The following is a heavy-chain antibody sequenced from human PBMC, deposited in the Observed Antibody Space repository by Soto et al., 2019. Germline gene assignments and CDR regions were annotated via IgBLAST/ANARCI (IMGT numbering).Heavy chain of an antibody. J-gene: IGHJ4*02. CDR1: GYSFSDYS. Sequence: ASVKVSCKASGYSFSDYSINWVRQAPGQGLEWMGWMNPKSGHTAHAQKIQGRVTLTRDTSINTVYMELSSLTSGDTAVYFCASRIPDGNFDSWGQGTQVTVSS. D-gene: IGHD1-1*01. CDR3: ASRIPDGNFDS. CDR2: MNPKSGHT. V-gene: IGHV1-8*01.